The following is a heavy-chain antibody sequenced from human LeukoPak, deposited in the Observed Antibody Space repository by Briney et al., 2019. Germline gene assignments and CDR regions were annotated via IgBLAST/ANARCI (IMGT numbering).Heavy chain of an antibody. CDR2: IKLDGSEK. CDR1: GFTFGKYW. Sequence: GGSLRLSCVASGFTFGKYWMGWVRQAPGKGLEWVANIKLDGSEKNYVDSVKGRFTISRDNTKNSLYLQMNSLRAEDTAVFYCARDQYDTWSRRGNFDSWGQGTLVIVSS. CDR3: ARDQYDTWSRRGNFDS. J-gene: IGHJ4*02. D-gene: IGHD3/OR15-3a*01. V-gene: IGHV3-7*03.